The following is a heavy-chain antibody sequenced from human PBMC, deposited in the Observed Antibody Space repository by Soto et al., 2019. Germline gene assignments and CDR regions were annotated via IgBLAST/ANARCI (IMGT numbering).Heavy chain of an antibody. CDR3: ARVIRGAYHHSPLAT. J-gene: IGHJ1*01. Sequence: ASVKVSCKASGYTFTGYFMHWVRQAPGQGLEWMGWINPYSGGADYAQSFQGRVTMTRDTSISTVYMELSRLRFDDTAVYYCARVIRGAYHHSPLATWGQGTVVTVSS. CDR2: INPYSGGA. CDR1: GYTFTGYF. V-gene: IGHV1-2*02. D-gene: IGHD3-10*01.